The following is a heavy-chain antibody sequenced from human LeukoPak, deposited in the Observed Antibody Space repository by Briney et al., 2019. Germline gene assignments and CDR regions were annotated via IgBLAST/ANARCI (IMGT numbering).Heavy chain of an antibody. Sequence: GGSLRLSCAASGFTFTSYTINWVRQAPGKGLEWVSSITSGSSYIYYADSAKGRFTISRDNAKNSLYLQMTSLRVEDTAVYYCAQTYGHFDDWGQGTLVTVSS. CDR1: GFTFTSYT. J-gene: IGHJ4*02. D-gene: IGHD4-17*01. V-gene: IGHV3-21*01. CDR3: AQTYGHFDD. CDR2: ITSGSSYI.